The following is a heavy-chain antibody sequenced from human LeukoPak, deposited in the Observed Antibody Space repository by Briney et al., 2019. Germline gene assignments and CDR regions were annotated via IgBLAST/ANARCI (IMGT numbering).Heavy chain of an antibody. CDR3: AILPTTHDAFDI. CDR1: GFTFDDYA. D-gene: IGHD1-26*01. Sequence: GGSLRLSCAASGFTFDDYAMHWVRQAPGKGLEWVSGISWNSGSIGYADSVKGRFTISRDNAKNSLYLQMNSLRAEDTAVYYCAILPTTHDAFDIWGQGTMVTV. J-gene: IGHJ3*02. CDR2: ISWNSGSI. V-gene: IGHV3-9*01.